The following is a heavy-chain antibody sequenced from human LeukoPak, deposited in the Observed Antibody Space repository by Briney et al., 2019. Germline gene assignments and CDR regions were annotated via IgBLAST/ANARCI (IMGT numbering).Heavy chain of an antibody. J-gene: IGHJ4*02. CDR1: AYSISNHY. V-gene: IGHV4-59*11. CDR2: MYNRGST. D-gene: IGHD6-19*01. Sequence: PSETLSLTCTVSAYSISNHYWGWIRQSPGKELEWIGYMYNRGSTIYRPSLKSRVPISTDTSKNQFSLRLTSVTAADTAVYYCARAEKAVTGTLDSWGQGTLITVSS. CDR3: ARAEKAVTGTLDS.